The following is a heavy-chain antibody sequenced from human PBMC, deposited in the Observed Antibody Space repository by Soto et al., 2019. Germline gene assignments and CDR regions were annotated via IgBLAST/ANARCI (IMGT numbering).Heavy chain of an antibody. CDR2: IYSGGST. D-gene: IGHD2-2*01. CDR3: ARGLLGPATPTHLDY. V-gene: IGHV3-66*01. CDR1: GFTVSSNY. Sequence: GGSLRLSCAASGFTVSSNYMSWVRQAPGKGLEWVSVIYSGGSTDYAESVKVRFTISRDNSKNTLYLPMNSLRAEDTAVDYGARGLLGPATPTHLDYWGQGTLVTVSS. J-gene: IGHJ4*02.